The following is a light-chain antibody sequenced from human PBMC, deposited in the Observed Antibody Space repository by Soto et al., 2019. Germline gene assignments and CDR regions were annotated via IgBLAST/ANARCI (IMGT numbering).Light chain of an antibody. J-gene: IGKJ2*01. CDR1: QSVLYSSSNKNS. V-gene: IGKV4-1*01. CDR2: WAS. Sequence: DIVMTQSPDSLAVSLGERATINCKSSQSVLYSSSNKNSLAGYQRKPGQPPKLLIYWASTRESGAPDRFSGSGSGTDFTLTISSLQAEDVAVYYCQQYYSIPYTFGQGTKLEIK. CDR3: QQYYSIPYT.